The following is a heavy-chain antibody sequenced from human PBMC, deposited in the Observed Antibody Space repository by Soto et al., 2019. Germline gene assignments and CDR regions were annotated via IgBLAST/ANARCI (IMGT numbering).Heavy chain of an antibody. CDR2: IYYSGST. CDR1: GGSISSGGYY. Sequence: QVQLQESGPGLVKPSQTLSLTCTVSGGSISSGGYYWSWIRQHPGKGLEWIGYIYYSGSTYYNPSLRSRVTISVDTSKNQFSLKLSSVTAADTAVYYCARDYDFWSGHNWFDPWGQGTLVTVSS. CDR3: ARDYDFWSGHNWFDP. J-gene: IGHJ5*02. D-gene: IGHD3-3*01. V-gene: IGHV4-31*03.